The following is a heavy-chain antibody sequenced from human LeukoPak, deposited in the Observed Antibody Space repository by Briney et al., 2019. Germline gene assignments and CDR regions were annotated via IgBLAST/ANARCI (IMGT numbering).Heavy chain of an antibody. V-gene: IGHV4-39*07. J-gene: IGHJ4*02. CDR1: GGSISSGDYY. CDR2: INHSGST. CDR3: ARVLAYYYGSGSIGRFDY. Sequence: SETLSLTCTVSGGSISSGDYYWSWIRQPPGKGLEWIGEINHSGSTNYNPSLKSRVTISVDTSKNQFSLKLSSVTAADTAVYYCARVLAYYYGSGSIGRFDYWGQGTLVTVSS. D-gene: IGHD3-10*01.